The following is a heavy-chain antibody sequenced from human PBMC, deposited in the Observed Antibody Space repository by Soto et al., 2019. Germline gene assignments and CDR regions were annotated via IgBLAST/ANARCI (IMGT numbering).Heavy chain of an antibody. CDR1: GGSVNGYY. Sequence: SETLSLTCAVYGGSVNGYYWNWIRQPPGKGLEWIEEINHTGGTHYNPSLKSRVTMSVDTSKNQFSLRLSSVTAADTAIYYCATRITVFGLLIPPFDPWGQGTQVTVSS. CDR3: ATRITVFGLLIPPFDP. V-gene: IGHV4-34*01. J-gene: IGHJ5*02. CDR2: INHTGGT. D-gene: IGHD3-3*01.